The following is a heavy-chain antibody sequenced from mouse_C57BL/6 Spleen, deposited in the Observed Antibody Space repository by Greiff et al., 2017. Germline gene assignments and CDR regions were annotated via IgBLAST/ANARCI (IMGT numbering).Heavy chain of an antibody. Sequence: QVQLQQSGAELARPGASVKLSCKASGYTFTSYGISWVKQRTGQGLEWIGEIYPRSGNTYYNEKFKGKATLTADKSSSTAYMELRSLTSEDSAVYFCAREEDYYYGSDWYFDVWGTGTTVTVSS. D-gene: IGHD1-1*01. CDR2: IYPRSGNT. V-gene: IGHV1-81*01. CDR1: GYTFTSYG. CDR3: AREEDYYYGSDWYFDV. J-gene: IGHJ1*03.